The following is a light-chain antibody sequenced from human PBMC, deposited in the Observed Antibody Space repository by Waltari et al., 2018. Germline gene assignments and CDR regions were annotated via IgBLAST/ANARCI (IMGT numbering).Light chain of an antibody. Sequence: DIVMTQSPDSLVVSLGERATINCKPSQGLFYNSINKNYLAWYQQKAGQPPKLLIYWASTRESGVPDRFRGSGSGTDFTLTISSLQAEDVAVYYCQQYYSTPQTFGQGTKLEIK. CDR2: WAS. V-gene: IGKV4-1*01. CDR3: QQYYSTPQT. J-gene: IGKJ2*01. CDR1: QGLFYNSINKNY.